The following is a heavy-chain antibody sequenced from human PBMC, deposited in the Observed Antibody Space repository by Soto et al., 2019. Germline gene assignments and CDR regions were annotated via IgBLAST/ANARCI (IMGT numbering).Heavy chain of an antibody. V-gene: IGHV1-24*01. J-gene: IGHJ1*01. CDR2: FDPEDGET. D-gene: IGHD2-15*01. CDR3: ATGYCSGGSCYRNEYFQH. CDR1: GYTLTELS. Sequence: ASVKVSCKVSGYTLTELSMHWVRQAPGKGLEWMGGFDPEDGETIYAQKFQGRVTMTEDTSTDTAYMELSSLRSEDTAVYYCATGYCSGGSCYRNEYFQHWGQGTLVTGSS.